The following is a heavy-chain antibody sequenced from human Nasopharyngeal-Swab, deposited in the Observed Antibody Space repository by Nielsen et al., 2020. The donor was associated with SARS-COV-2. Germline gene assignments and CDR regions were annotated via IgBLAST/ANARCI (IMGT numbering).Heavy chain of an antibody. V-gene: IGHV4-59*01. Sequence: WIRQPPGKGLEWIGYIYYSGSTNYNPSLKSRVTISVDTSKNQFSLKLSSVTAADTAVYYCASKRGYSGYEFDYWDQGTLVTVSS. CDR3: ASKRGYSGYEFDY. J-gene: IGHJ4*02. D-gene: IGHD5-12*01. CDR2: IYYSGST.